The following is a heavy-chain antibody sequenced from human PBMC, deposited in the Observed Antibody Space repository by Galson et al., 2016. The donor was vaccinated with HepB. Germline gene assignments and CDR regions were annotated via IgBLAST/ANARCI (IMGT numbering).Heavy chain of an antibody. CDR1: GYTFTYRY. J-gene: IGHJ6*02. Sequence: SVKVSCKASGYTFTYRYLHWVRQAPGQALEWMGWITPFNGNTNYAQKFQDRVTITRDRSMSTAYMELSSLRSEDTAVYYCARDRETGVPPPYYYYGMDVWGQGTTVTVSS. CDR2: ITPFNGNT. CDR3: ARDRETGVPPPYYYYGMDV. D-gene: IGHD7-27*01. V-gene: IGHV1-45*02.